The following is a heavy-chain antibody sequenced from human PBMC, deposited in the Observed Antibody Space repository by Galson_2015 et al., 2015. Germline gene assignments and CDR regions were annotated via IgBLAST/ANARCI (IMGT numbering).Heavy chain of an antibody. CDR1: GFSFSSYW. J-gene: IGHJ4*02. D-gene: IGHD3/OR15-3a*01. V-gene: IGHV3-7*05. CDR2: IKLDGSEK. CDR3: ARTAYDLGKDDY. Sequence: SLRLSCAASGFSFSSYWMTWVRQAPGKGLEWVANIKLDGSEKHYVDSVKGRFTVSRDNGKNTLYLQMNRLRAEDTAVYYCARTAYDLGKDDYWGQGTLVTVSS.